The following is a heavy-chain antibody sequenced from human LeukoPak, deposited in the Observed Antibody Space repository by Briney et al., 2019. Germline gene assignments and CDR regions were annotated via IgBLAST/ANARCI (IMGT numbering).Heavy chain of an antibody. CDR1: GGTFSSYA. CDR3: ARGPFFMVRGLIITEKFVY. D-gene: IGHD3-10*01. CDR2: IIPIFGTA. V-gene: IGHV1-69*05. J-gene: IGHJ4*02. Sequence: ASVKVSCKASGGTFSSYAISWVRQAPGQGLEWMGGIIPIFGTANYAQKFQGRVTITTDESTSTAYMELSSLSSEDTAVYYCARGPFFMVRGLIITEKFVYWGQGTLVTVSS.